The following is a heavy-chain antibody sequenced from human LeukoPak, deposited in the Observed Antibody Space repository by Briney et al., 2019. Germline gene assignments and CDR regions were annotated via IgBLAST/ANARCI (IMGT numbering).Heavy chain of an antibody. V-gene: IGHV3-23*01. CDR1: GFTFSSYA. CDR3: AKDHLIVAAGGDAFDI. Sequence: PGGSLRLSCAASGFTFSSYAMSWVRQAPGKGLEWVSAISGSGGSTYYADSVKGRFTISRDNSKNTLYLQMNSLRAEDTAVYYCAKDHLIVAAGGDAFDIWGQGTMVTVSS. D-gene: IGHD2-21*01. J-gene: IGHJ3*02. CDR2: ISGSGGST.